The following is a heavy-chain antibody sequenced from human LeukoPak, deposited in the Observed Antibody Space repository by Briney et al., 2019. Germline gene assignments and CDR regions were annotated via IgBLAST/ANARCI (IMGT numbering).Heavy chain of an antibody. CDR3: ARTTYYYDSSGYFAFDI. CDR2: IYYSGST. Sequence: SETLSLTCTVSGGSISSGDYYWSWIRQPPGKGLEWIGYIYYSGSTYYNPPLKSRVTISVDTSKNQFSLKLSSVTAADTAVYYCARTTYYYDSSGYFAFDIWGQGTMITVSS. J-gene: IGHJ3*02. CDR1: GGSISSGDYY. V-gene: IGHV4-30-4*01. D-gene: IGHD3-22*01.